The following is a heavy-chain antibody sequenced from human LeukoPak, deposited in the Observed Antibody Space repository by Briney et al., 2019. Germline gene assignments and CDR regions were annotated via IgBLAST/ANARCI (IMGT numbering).Heavy chain of an antibody. CDR3: ARDDKWAFDY. J-gene: IGHJ4*02. CDR1: GFTFANYA. V-gene: IGHV3-69-1*02. CDR2: ISSTNAI. Sequence: PGGSLRLSCAASGFTFANYAMNWFRHTPGKGLEWLSYISSTNAIYYADSVKGRFTISRDNAKESLYLQMNSLRAGDTAVYYCARDDKWAFDYWGQGTLVTVSS. D-gene: IGHD1-26*01.